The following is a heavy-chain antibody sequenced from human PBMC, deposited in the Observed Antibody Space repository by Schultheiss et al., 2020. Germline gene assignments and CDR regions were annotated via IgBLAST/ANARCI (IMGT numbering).Heavy chain of an antibody. J-gene: IGHJ4*02. V-gene: IGHV3-48*01. CDR3: ARDTLGYCSGGSCPSSTYYFDY. CDR2: ISSSSSTI. CDR1: GFTFSSYS. Sequence: GGSLRLSCAASGFTFSSYSMNWVRQAPGKGLEWVSYISSSSSTIYYADSVKGRFTISRDNAKNSLYLQMNSLRAEDTAVYYCARDTLGYCSGGSCPSSTYYFDYWGQGTLGTVSS. D-gene: IGHD2-15*01.